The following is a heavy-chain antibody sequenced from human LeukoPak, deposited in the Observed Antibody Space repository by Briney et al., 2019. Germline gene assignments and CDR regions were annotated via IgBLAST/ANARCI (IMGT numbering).Heavy chain of an antibody. D-gene: IGHD5-24*01. CDR2: IYSGGST. CDR3: ATRRDGYNLYYYGMDV. J-gene: IGHJ6*02. Sequence: PGGSLRLSCAASGFTVSSNYMSWVRQAPGKGLEWVSVIYSGGSTYYADSVKGRFTISRDNSKNTLYLQMNSLRAEDTAVYYCATRRDGYNLYYYGMDVWGQGTTVTVSS. CDR1: GFTVSSNY. V-gene: IGHV3-66*01.